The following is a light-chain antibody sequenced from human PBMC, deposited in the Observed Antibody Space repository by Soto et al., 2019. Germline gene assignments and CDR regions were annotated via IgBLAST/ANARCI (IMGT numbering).Light chain of an antibody. CDR3: QQYGSSGT. CDR2: GAS. V-gene: IGKV3-20*01. CDR1: QSVSNNY. Sequence: EIVLTQSPGTLSLSPGERATLSCRASQSVSNNYLAWYQQKPGQAPRLLIYGASNRATGIPVRFSGSGSGTDFTLTISRLEGEDFAVYYCQQYGSSGTFGQGTKVDIK. J-gene: IGKJ1*01.